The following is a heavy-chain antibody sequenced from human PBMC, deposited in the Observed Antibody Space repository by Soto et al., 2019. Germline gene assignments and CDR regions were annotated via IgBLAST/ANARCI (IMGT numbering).Heavy chain of an antibody. D-gene: IGHD2-8*01. V-gene: IGHV1-69*13. CDR1: GGTFSSYA. J-gene: IGHJ6*02. CDR3: ARGCTNGVCYMEAGYYYYGMDV. CDR2: IIPIFGTA. Sequence: SVKVSCKASGGTFSSYAISWVRQAPGQGLEWMGGIIPIFGTANYAQKFQGRVTITADESTSTAYMELSSLRSEDTAVYYCARGCTNGVCYMEAGYYYYGMDVWGQGTTVTVS.